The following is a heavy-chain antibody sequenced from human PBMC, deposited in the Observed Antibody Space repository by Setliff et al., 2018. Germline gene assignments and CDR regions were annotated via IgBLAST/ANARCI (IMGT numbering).Heavy chain of an antibody. D-gene: IGHD6-19*01. CDR3: ARAPFSSGWYGGWEYYFDY. CDR1: GFSFGDHA. CDR2: ISSTSPYI. J-gene: IGHJ4*02. Sequence: GESLKISCTTSGFSFGDHAMNWVRQAPGKGLVRVSPISSTSPYIYYADSVKGRFTISRDNARNSLYLQMNSLRAEDTAVYYCARAPFSSGWYGGWEYYFDYWGQGTQVTVSS. V-gene: IGHV3-21*01.